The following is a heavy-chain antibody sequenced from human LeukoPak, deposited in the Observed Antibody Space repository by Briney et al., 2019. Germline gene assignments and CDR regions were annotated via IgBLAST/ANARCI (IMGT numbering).Heavy chain of an antibody. D-gene: IGHD3-16*01. Sequence: PGGSLRLSCAASGFTFSSYDMHWVRQATGKGLEWVSAIGTAGDTYYPGSVKGRFTISRENAKNSLYLQMNSLRAEDTAVYYCAREYYDYVWGRGYGMDVWGQGTTVTVSS. J-gene: IGHJ6*02. V-gene: IGHV3-13*01. CDR2: IGTAGDT. CDR1: GFTFSSYD. CDR3: AREYYDYVWGRGYGMDV.